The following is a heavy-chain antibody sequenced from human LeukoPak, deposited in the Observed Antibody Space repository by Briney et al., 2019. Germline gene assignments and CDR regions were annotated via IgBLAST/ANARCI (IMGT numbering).Heavy chain of an antibody. D-gene: IGHD1-26*01. V-gene: IGHV1-18*01. Sequence: ASVKVSCKTSGYTFSDYGISRLRQAPGQGLEWMGWITGNTGNTNYAPSLQGRVTMTTDTSTNTVYMELTSLKSDDAAVYYCARDQRNRGSYRFEFWGQGTLVTVSS. CDR2: ITGNTGNT. CDR1: GYTFSDYG. CDR3: ARDQRNRGSYRFEF. J-gene: IGHJ4*02.